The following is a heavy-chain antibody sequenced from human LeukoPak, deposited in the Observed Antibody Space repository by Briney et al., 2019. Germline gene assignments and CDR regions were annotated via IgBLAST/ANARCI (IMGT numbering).Heavy chain of an antibody. CDR2: IYYSGST. D-gene: IGHD2-2*01. Sequence: SETLSLTCTVPGGSVSSYYWSWLRQPPGKGREGIGYIYYSGSTNYNPSLKSRVTISVDTSKNQFSLKLSSVTAADTAVYYCARSVVDSYMDVWGKGTTVTVSS. CDR3: ARSVVDSYMDV. CDR1: GGSVSSYY. J-gene: IGHJ6*03. V-gene: IGHV4-59*02.